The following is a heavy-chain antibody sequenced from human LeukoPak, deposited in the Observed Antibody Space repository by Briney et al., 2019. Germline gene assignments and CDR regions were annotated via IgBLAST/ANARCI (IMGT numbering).Heavy chain of an antibody. CDR3: ARSPGYSSSWYLRGIDY. CDR1: GGSFSGCY. Sequence: SETLSLTCAVYGGSFSGCYWSWIRQPPGKGLEWIGEINHSGSTNYNPSLKSRVTISVDTSKNQFSLKLSSVTAADTAVYYCARSPGYSSSWYLRGIDYWGQGTLVTVSS. CDR2: INHSGST. J-gene: IGHJ4*02. V-gene: IGHV4-34*01. D-gene: IGHD6-13*01.